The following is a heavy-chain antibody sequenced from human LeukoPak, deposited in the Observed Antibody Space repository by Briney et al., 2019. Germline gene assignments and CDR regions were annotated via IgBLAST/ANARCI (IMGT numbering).Heavy chain of an antibody. CDR3: AREGGFYRPLDY. J-gene: IGHJ4*02. CDR2: VHLDGRT. CDR1: GGSVINTNW. D-gene: IGHD3-3*01. Sequence: PSETLSLTCGVSGGSVINTNWWTWVRQPPGKGLEWIGEVHLDGRTNYNPSLESRLTMSVDVSENQVSLTLTSVTAADTAVCYCAREGGFYRPLDYSGQGTLVTVSS. V-gene: IGHV4-4*02.